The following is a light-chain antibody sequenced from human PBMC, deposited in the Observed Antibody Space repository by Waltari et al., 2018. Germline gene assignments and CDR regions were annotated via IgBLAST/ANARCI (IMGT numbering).Light chain of an antibody. J-gene: IGLJ1*01. CDR1: DSAVGAYHF. CDR2: EVS. V-gene: IGLV2-14*01. Sequence: QSALTQPASVSGSPGQSITISCSGPDSAVGAYHFVSWYQQHPGKAPHLIIYEVSNRPSGISNRFSASKSGNTASLTISGLQAEDEADYYCSSYTTSSAPGVFGTGTRVTVL. CDR3: SSYTTSSAPGV.